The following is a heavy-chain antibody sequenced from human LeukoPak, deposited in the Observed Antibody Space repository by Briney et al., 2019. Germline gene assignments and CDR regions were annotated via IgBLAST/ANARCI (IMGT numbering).Heavy chain of an antibody. Sequence: ASVKVSCKVSGYTLTELSMHWVRQAPGKGLEWMGGFDPEDGETIYAQKFQGRVTMTEDTPTDTAYMELSSLRSEDTAVYYCATGIHYDFWSGQYYMDVWGKGTTVTVSS. CDR3: ATGIHYDFWSGQYYMDV. CDR2: FDPEDGET. V-gene: IGHV1-24*01. J-gene: IGHJ6*03. CDR1: GYTLTELS. D-gene: IGHD3-3*01.